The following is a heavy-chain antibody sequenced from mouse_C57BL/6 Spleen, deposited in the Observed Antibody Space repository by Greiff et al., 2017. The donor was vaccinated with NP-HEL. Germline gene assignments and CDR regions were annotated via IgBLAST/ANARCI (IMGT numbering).Heavy chain of an antibody. Sequence: EVKVEESGGGLVKPGGSLKLSCAASGFTFSSYAMSWVRQTPEKRLEWVATISDGGSYTYYPDNVKGRFTISRDNAKNNLYLQMSHLKSEDTAMYYCARERGLRRENAMDYWGQGTSVTVSS. CDR3: ARERGLRRENAMDY. CDR1: GFTFSSYA. V-gene: IGHV5-4*01. D-gene: IGHD2-4*01. CDR2: ISDGGSYT. J-gene: IGHJ4*01.